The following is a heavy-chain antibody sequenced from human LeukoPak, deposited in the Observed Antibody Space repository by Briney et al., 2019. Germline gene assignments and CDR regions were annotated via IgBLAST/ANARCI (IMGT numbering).Heavy chain of an antibody. D-gene: IGHD5-12*01. CDR3: ARATSSYFYYMDV. Sequence: KPSQTLSLTCTVSGGSISSGSYYWSWFRQPAEKGLEWIGRIYTSGSTYYNPSLKSRVTISADTSKNQFSLNVSSVTAADTAVYYCARATSSYFYYMDVWGKGTTATISS. J-gene: IGHJ6*03. CDR2: IYTSGST. V-gene: IGHV4-61*02. CDR1: GGSISSGSYY.